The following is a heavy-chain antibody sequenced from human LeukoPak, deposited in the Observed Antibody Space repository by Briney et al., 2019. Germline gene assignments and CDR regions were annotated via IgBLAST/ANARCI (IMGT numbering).Heavy chain of an antibody. D-gene: IGHD5-18*01. Sequence: GGSLRLSCAASGFTVNSSYMSWVRQAPGKGLEWVSVIYSDGSTYYADSVKGRFTISRDNSKNTVYLQMNSLRAEDTAVYYCARDLDSYGSYWGQGTPVTVSS. V-gene: IGHV3-66*01. CDR1: GFTVNSSY. J-gene: IGHJ4*02. CDR2: IYSDGST. CDR3: ARDLDSYGSY.